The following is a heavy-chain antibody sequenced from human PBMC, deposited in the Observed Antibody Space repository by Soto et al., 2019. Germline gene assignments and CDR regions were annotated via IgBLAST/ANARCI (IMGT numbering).Heavy chain of an antibody. V-gene: IGHV3-33*01. CDR3: ARGMGYYYYYGMDV. J-gene: IGHJ6*02. Sequence: QVQLVESGGGVVQPGRSLRLSCAASGFTFSSYGMHWVRQAPGKGLEWVAVIWYDGSNKYYADSVKGRFTISRDKSKNTLYLQMNSLRAEDTAVYYCARGMGYYYYYGMDVWGQGTTVTVSS. CDR1: GFTFSSYG. CDR2: IWYDGSNK.